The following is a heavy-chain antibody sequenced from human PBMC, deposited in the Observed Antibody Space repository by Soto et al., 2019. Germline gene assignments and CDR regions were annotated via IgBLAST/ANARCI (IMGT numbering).Heavy chain of an antibody. CDR1: GGSFSGYY. V-gene: IGHV4-34*01. CDR2: INHSGST. Sequence: KPSETLSLTCAVYGGSFSGYYWSWIRQPPGKGLEWIGEINHSGSTNYNPSLKSRVTISVDTSKNQFSLKLSSVTAADTAVYYCARGREPSYDSSGYFDYWGQGTLVTVSS. CDR3: ARGREPSYDSSGYFDY. D-gene: IGHD3-22*01. J-gene: IGHJ4*02.